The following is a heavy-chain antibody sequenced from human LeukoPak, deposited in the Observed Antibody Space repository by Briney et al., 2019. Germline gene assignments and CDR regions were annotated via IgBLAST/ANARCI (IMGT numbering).Heavy chain of an antibody. CDR2: IKHDGSED. CDR3: ARESSSSSRTNNYYYMDV. Sequence: PGGSLRLSCAASGSTFSNYWMTWVRQAPGKGLEWVANIKHDGSEDYYLDSVKGRFTISRDNAKSSMWLQMNSLRDEDTAVYYCARESSSSSRTNNYYYMDVWGKGTTVTVSS. CDR1: GSTFSNYW. D-gene: IGHD6-6*01. J-gene: IGHJ6*03. V-gene: IGHV3-7*03.